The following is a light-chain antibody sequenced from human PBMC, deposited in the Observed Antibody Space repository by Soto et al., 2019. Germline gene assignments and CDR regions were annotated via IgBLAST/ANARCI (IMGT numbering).Light chain of an antibody. CDR1: QSVSSN. V-gene: IGKV3-15*01. CDR3: QQYNNWPRT. Sequence: EIVMTQSPATLSVSPEERATIPCRASQSVSSNLAWYQQKPGQAPRLLIYGASTRATGIPARFSGSGSGTEFTLTISSLQSEDFAVYYCQQYNNWPRTFGQGTKV. CDR2: GAS. J-gene: IGKJ1*01.